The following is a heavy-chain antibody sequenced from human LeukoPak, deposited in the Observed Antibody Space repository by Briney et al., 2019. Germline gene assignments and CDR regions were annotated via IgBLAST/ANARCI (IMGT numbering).Heavy chain of an antibody. D-gene: IGHD3-10*01. V-gene: IGHV4-39*01. J-gene: IGHJ4*02. CDR3: ARFRGVVSSSLLDF. Sequence: SETLSLTCTVSGDSISSSGYYWGWLRRPPGKGLEWIGIIHFSGTTYYNPSLKSRVTISVDTSKNQFSLKVTSVTAADTAVYYCARFRGVVSSSLLDFWGQGTLVTVSS. CDR2: IHFSGTT. CDR1: GDSISSSGYY.